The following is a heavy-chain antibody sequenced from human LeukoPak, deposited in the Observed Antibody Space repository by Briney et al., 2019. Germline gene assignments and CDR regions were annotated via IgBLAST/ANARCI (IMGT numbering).Heavy chain of an antibody. CDR1: GGSISSYY. J-gene: IGHJ3*02. CDR3: ARVGNYYDSSGWDDAFDI. V-gene: IGHV4-59*01. CDR2: IYYSGST. Sequence: PSETLSLTCTVSGGSISSYYWSWIRQPPGKGLEWLAYIYYSGSTNYNPSLKSRVTISVDTSKNQFSLRLSSVTAADTAVYYCARVGNYYDSSGWDDAFDIWGQGTMVTVSS. D-gene: IGHD3-22*01.